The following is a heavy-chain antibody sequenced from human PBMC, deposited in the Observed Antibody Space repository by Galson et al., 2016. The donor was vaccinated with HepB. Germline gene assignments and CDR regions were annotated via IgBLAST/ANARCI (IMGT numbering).Heavy chain of an antibody. D-gene: IGHD5-18*01. CDR2: INAGNGNT. J-gene: IGHJ4*02. Sequence: SVKVSCKASGHTFSSYAMHWVRQAPGQRLEWMGWINAGNGNTKYSQKFQGRVTITRDTSASTAYMELSSLRYEDTAVYYCARGGVRKLWPRRWLTDYFDYWGQGTLVTVSS. V-gene: IGHV1-3*01. CDR3: ARGGVRKLWPRRWLTDYFDY. CDR1: GHTFSSYA.